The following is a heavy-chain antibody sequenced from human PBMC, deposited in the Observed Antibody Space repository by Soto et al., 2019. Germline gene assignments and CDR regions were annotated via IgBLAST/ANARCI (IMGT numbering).Heavy chain of an antibody. CDR3: ARDHHVANWFDP. V-gene: IGHV1-69*13. CDR1: GGTFSSYA. D-gene: IGHD3-16*01. J-gene: IGHJ5*02. Sequence: GASVKVSCKASGGTFSSYAISWVRQAPGQGLEWMGGIIPIFGTANYAQKFQGRVTITADESTSTAYMELSSLRSEDTAVYYCARDHHVANWFDPWGQGTLFTVSS. CDR2: IIPIFGTA.